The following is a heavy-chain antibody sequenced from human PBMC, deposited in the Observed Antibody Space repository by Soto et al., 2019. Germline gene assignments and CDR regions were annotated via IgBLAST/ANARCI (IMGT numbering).Heavy chain of an antibody. CDR1: GYSFTSSW. CDR2: IDPSRSYT. J-gene: IGHJ5*02. V-gene: IGHV5-10-1*01. Sequence: LGESLKISCKSSGYSFTSSWINWVRQMPGKGLEWMGRIDPSRSYTIYNPSFQGHVTISVDKSISTVYLQWSSLKASDTAIYYCTKRLRDVSIPGSWFDPWGQGTLVTVSS. CDR3: TKRLRDVSIPGSWFDP. D-gene: IGHD3-10*01.